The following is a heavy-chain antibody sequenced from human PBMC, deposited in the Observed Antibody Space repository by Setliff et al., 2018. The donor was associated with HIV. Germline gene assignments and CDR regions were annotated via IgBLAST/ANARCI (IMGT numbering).Heavy chain of an antibody. CDR1: GGSISSANYY. Sequence: SETLSLTCTVSGGSISSANYYWSWIRQPPGKGLEWIGQIFHDGTVTYKPSLESRVTILMDILKNQISLNVTSVTAADPATYYCAKTNIPMPRSGTRLESWGPGRLVTVSS. V-gene: IGHV4-61*01. CDR2: IFHDGTV. D-gene: IGHD2-2*02. J-gene: IGHJ4*02. CDR3: AKTNIPMPRSGTRLES.